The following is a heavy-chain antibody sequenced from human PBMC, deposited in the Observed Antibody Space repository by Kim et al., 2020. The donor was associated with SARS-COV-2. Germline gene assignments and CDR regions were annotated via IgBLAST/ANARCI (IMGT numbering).Heavy chain of an antibody. CDR3: ARGFYRGPVDY. CDR2: INWNGGST. Sequence: GGSLRLSCAAASGFSFDDYGMSWVRQAPGKGLEWVSGINWNGGSTGYADSVKGRFTISRDNAKKSLYLQMNSVRAEDTAFYHCARGFYRGPVDYWGQGILVTVSS. D-gene: IGHD3-10*01. CDR1: GFSFDDYG. J-gene: IGHJ4*02. V-gene: IGHV3-20*01.